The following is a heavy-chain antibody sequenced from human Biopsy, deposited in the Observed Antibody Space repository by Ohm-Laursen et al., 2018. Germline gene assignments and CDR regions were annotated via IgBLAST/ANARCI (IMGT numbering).Heavy chain of an antibody. D-gene: IGHD3-22*01. CDR1: GDSISRYY. Sequence: SETLSLTCSASGDSISRYYWSWIRQPPGKGLEWIGYVYYTGSTDYNPSLQSRVTISVDTSKNHFSLRLRSVTPADTAIYYCARDRGYYSDRTVPGYFDLWGRGTLVTVSS. V-gene: IGHV4-59*01. CDR3: ARDRGYYSDRTVPGYFDL. CDR2: VYYTGST. J-gene: IGHJ2*01.